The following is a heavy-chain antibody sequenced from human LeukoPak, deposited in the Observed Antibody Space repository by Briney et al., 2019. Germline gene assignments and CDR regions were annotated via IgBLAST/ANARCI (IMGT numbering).Heavy chain of an antibody. Sequence: SETLSLTCAVYGGSFSGYYWSWIRQPPGKGLEWIGEINHSGSTNYNPSLKSRVTISVDTSKNQFSLKPSSVTAADTAVYYCVTTYSNYYYDYLDVWGKGTTVTVSS. CDR3: VTTYSNYYYDYLDV. J-gene: IGHJ6*03. CDR1: GGSFSGYY. D-gene: IGHD4-11*01. CDR2: INHSGST. V-gene: IGHV4-34*01.